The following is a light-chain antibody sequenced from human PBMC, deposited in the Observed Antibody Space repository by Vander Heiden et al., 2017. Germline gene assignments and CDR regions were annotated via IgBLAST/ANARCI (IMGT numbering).Light chain of an antibody. CDR3: QVWDSSSNHQV. Sequence: YVLTQPLPASVAPGETARTFRGGGKTGIITVQCLKQKTGHAPVGVIYYDSDRPSGIPERFSGSNSGNTATLTISRVEAGDEADYYCQVWDSSSNHQVFGGGTKLTVL. V-gene: IGLV3-21*04. J-gene: IGLJ3*02. CDR1: KTGIIT. CDR2: YDS.